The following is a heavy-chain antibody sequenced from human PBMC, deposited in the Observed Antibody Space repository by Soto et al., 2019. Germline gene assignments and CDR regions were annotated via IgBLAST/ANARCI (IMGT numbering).Heavy chain of an antibody. V-gene: IGHV4-59*01. Sequence: SETLSLTCTVSGGSISSYYWSWIRQPPGKGLEWIGYIYYSGSTNYNPSLKSRVTISVDTSKNQFSLKLSSVTAADTAVYYCARSWCSSTSCYAPYYYYGMDVWGQGTTVTVSS. CDR2: IYYSGST. CDR1: GGSISSYY. CDR3: ARSWCSSTSCYAPYYYYGMDV. J-gene: IGHJ6*02. D-gene: IGHD2-2*01.